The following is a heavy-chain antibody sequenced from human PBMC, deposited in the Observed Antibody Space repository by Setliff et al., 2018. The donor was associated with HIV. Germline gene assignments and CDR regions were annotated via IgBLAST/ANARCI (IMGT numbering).Heavy chain of an antibody. CDR3: ARDFVYGYDF. Sequence: SETLSLTCAVSGVSISSQYWSWIRQPPGKGLEWIGRVYSSGSTNCNPSLKSRVTMSVDTSTKQFSLKLSSVTAADTAVYYCARDFVYGYDFWGQGTLVTVSS. CDR1: GVSISSQY. D-gene: IGHD5-18*01. CDR2: VYSSGST. J-gene: IGHJ4*02. V-gene: IGHV4-4*07.